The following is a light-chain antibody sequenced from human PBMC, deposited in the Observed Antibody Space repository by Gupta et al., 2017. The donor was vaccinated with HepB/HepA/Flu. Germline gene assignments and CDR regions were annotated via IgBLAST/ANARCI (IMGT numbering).Light chain of an antibody. CDR1: SSNIASNN. Sequence: QSVLTQPPSASRTPGQGATISCSVSSSNIASNNVYWYQQVPGRAPKLLIYRNYQRPSGVPDRFSGSKSGTSASLAISGLRSEDEGDYYCAVWDDSLSGVLFGGGTKLTVL. CDR3: AVWDDSLSGVL. V-gene: IGLV1-47*01. CDR2: RNY. J-gene: IGLJ2*01.